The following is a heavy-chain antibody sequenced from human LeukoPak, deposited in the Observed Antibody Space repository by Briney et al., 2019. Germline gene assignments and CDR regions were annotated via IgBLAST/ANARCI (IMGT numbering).Heavy chain of an antibody. J-gene: IGHJ6*03. Sequence: GGSLRLSCAASGFTFSDYYMSWIRQAPGKGLEWVLYISSSGSTIYYADSVKGRFTISRDNAKNSLYLQMNSLRAEDTAVYYCARFSRFPSTPYLGYMDVWGKGTTVTVSS. CDR1: GFTFSDYY. CDR3: ARFSRFPSTPYLGYMDV. D-gene: IGHD3-16*01. CDR2: ISSSGSTI. V-gene: IGHV3-11*04.